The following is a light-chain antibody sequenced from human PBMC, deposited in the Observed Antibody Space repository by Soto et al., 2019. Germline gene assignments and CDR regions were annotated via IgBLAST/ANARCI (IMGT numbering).Light chain of an antibody. CDR1: QSVSSSY. Sequence: EIVLTQSPGTLSLSPGEGATLSCRASQSVSSSYLAWYQQKPGQAPRLLIYGASSRATGIPDRFSGSGSGTDFTLTISRREPEDFAVYYCQQYGSSPPYTVGQGTKLDIK. CDR2: GAS. J-gene: IGKJ2*01. CDR3: QQYGSSPPYT. V-gene: IGKV3-20*01.